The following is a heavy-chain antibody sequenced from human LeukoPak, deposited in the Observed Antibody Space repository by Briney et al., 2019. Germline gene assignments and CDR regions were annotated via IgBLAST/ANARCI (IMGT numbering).Heavy chain of an antibody. D-gene: IGHD3-10*01. Sequence: AGGSLRLSCAASGFTFSSYAMSWVRQAPGKGLEWVSAISGSGGSTYYADSVKGRFTISRDNSKNTLYLQMNSLRAEDTAVYYCARDYYGSGSYSDYWGQGTLVTVSS. CDR2: ISGSGGST. V-gene: IGHV3-23*01. J-gene: IGHJ4*02. CDR3: ARDYYGSGSYSDY. CDR1: GFTFSSYA.